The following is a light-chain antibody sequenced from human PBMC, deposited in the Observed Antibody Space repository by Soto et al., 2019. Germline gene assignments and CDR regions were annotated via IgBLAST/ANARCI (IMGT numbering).Light chain of an antibody. CDR1: QSVSSN. CDR2: GAS. CDR3: QQYNNWPPWT. J-gene: IGKJ1*01. V-gene: IGKV3-15*01. Sequence: EIVMTQSPATLSVSPGERATLSCRARQSVSSNLDWYQQKPGQAPRLLIYGASTRATGIPARFSGSGSGTEFTLTISSRQSEDFAVYYCQQYNNWPPWTFGQGTKVEIK.